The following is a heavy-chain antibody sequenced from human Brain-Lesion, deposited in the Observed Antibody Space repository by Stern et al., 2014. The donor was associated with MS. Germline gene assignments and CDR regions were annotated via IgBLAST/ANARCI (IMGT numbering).Heavy chain of an antibody. V-gene: IGHV3-30*18. CDR2: VSYDGSNK. Sequence: VQLLQSGGGVVQPGRPLRLSCVASGFTFGSCAMHWVRQAPGQGLEWAAGVSYDGSNKYYADSVKGRFTISRDNSQNTLYMQMSSLRPEDTAVYYCAKDRQYLTYFFDHWGQGSLVTVSS. CDR3: AKDRQYLTYFFDH. CDR1: GFTFGSCA. D-gene: IGHD2/OR15-2a*01. J-gene: IGHJ5*02.